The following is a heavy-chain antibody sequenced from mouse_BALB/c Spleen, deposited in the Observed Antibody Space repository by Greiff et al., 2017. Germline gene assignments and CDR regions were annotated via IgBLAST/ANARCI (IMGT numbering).Heavy chain of an antibody. Sequence: QVQLQQSGAELVRPGASVTLSCKASGYTFTDYEMHWVKQTPVHGLEWIGAIDPETGGTAYNQKFKGKATLTADKSSSTAYMELRSLTSEDSAVYYCRFHYDGSSYFDYWGQGTTLTVSS. CDR2: IDPETGGT. CDR3: RFHYDGSSYFDY. D-gene: IGHD1-1*01. J-gene: IGHJ2*01. CDR1: GYTFTDYE. V-gene: IGHV1-15*01.